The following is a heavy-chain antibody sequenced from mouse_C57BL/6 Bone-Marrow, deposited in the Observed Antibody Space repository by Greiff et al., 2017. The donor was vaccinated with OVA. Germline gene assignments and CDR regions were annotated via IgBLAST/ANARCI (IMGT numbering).Heavy chain of an antibody. CDR3: TRGYSYYDAMDY. J-gene: IGHJ4*01. D-gene: IGHD2-12*01. CDR1: GYTFTDYE. V-gene: IGHV1-15*01. CDR2: IAPATGGT. Sequence: QVQLQQSGAELVRPGASVTLSCKASGYTFTDYEMHWVKQTPVHGLEWIGAIAPATGGTAYNQKFKGKAILTADKSSSTAYMELPSLTSADAAVDYCTRGYSYYDAMDYWGQGTSVTGSA.